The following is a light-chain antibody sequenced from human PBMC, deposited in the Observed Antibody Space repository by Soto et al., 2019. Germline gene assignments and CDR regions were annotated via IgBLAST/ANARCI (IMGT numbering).Light chain of an antibody. V-gene: IGLV2-8*01. CDR3: TSYAGGNNV. J-gene: IGLJ1*01. Sequence: QSALTQPPSASGSPGQSVTISCTGTSSDVGGYNYVSWYQQHPGKVPKLLVYEVNNRPSGAPDRFSGSKSGNTASLTVSVLQAEDEADYYCTSYAGGNNVFGTGTKVTVL. CDR1: SSDVGGYNY. CDR2: EVN.